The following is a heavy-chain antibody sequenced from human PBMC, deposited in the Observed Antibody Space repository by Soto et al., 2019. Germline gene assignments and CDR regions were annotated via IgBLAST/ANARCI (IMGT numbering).Heavy chain of an antibody. J-gene: IGHJ4*02. D-gene: IGHD6-19*01. Sequence: ASVKVSCKASGDTFTSYAMHCVRQAPGQRLEWMGWINAGNGNTKYSQKFQGRVTITRDTSASTAYMELSSLRSEDTAVYYCARVGSSGWGRYYFDYGGQGTLVTVS. CDR1: GDTFTSYA. CDR3: ARVGSSGWGRYYFDY. CDR2: INAGNGNT. V-gene: IGHV1-3*01.